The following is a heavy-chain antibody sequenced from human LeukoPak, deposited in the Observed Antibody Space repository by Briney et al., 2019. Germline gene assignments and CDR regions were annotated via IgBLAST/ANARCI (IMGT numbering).Heavy chain of an antibody. CDR3: ATYPLPSMVRGKVHYYYGMDV. D-gene: IGHD3-10*01. CDR2: FDPEDGET. J-gene: IGHJ6*02. CDR1: GYTLTELS. V-gene: IGHV1-24*01. Sequence: ASVKVSCKVSGYTLTELSIHWVRQAPGKGLEWMGGFDPEDGETIYAQKFQGRVTMTEDTSTDTAYMELSSLRSEDTAVYYCATYPLPSMVRGKVHYYYGMDVWGQGTTVTVSS.